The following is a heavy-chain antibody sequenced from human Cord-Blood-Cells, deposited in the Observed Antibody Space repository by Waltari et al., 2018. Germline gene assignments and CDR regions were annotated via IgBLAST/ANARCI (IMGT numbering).Heavy chain of an antibody. CDR3: AKGEGSGSYYYYYYYMDV. D-gene: IGHD3-10*01. CDR1: GFTFSSYA. J-gene: IGHJ6*03. V-gene: IGHV3-23*04. Sequence: EVQLVESGGGLVQPGGSLRLSCAASGFTFSSYAMSWVRQAPGKGLEWVSAISGSGGSTYYADSVKGRFTISRDNSKNTLYLQMNSLRAEDTAVYYCAKGEGSGSYYYYYYYMDVCGKGTTVTVSS. CDR2: ISGSGGST.